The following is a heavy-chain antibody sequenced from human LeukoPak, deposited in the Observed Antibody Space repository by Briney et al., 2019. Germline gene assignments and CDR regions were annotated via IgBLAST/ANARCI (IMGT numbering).Heavy chain of an antibody. D-gene: IGHD3-22*01. J-gene: IGHJ4*02. CDR1: GFTFSSYS. Sequence: GGSLRLSCAASGFTFSSYSMNWVRQAPGKGLEWVSSISSSSSYIYYADSVKGRFTISRDNAKNSLYLQMNSLRAEDTAVYYCARAPPTMIVVVNYFDYWGQGTLVTVSS. CDR3: ARAPPTMIVVVNYFDY. CDR2: ISSSSSYI. V-gene: IGHV3-21*04.